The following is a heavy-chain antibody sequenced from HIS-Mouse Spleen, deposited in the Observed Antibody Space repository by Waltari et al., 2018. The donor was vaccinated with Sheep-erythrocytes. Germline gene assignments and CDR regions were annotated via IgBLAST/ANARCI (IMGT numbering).Heavy chain of an antibody. CDR3: ARVSVAARFDY. V-gene: IGHV4-39*07. J-gene: IGHJ4*02. CDR1: GGSISSSSYY. CDR2: IYYSGST. Sequence: QLQLQESGPGLVKPSETLSLTCTVSGGSISSSSYYWGWIRQPPGKGLEGIVSIYYSGSTYYNPSLKSRVTISVDTSKNQFSLKLSSVTAADTAVYYCARVSVAARFDYWGQGTLVTVSS. D-gene: IGHD6-6*01.